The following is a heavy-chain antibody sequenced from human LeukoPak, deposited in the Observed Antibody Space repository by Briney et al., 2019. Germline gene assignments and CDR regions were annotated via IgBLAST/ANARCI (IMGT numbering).Heavy chain of an antibody. V-gene: IGHV4-59*12. CDR3: ARARRNYYGSGSYYKSAYYYYMDV. CDR1: DDSITMYY. J-gene: IGHJ6*03. Sequence: SETLSLTCTVSDDSITMYYWTWIRQPPGKGLEWIGYVDHTGSTKFNPSLNGRVSISRDTSNNFFSLRLRSVTAADTAVYYCARARRNYYGSGSYYKSAYYYYMDVWGKGTTVTISS. D-gene: IGHD3-10*01. CDR2: VDHTGST.